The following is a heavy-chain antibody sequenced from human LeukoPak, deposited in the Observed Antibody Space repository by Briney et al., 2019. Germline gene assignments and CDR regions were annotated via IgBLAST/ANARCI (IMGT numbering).Heavy chain of an antibody. CDR2: IVPIFGTT. Sequence: ASVKVSCKASGGTFSSYAINWLRQAPGEGLEWMGRIVPIFGTTNYAQKFQGRVAITTDESTSTAYMELSSLRSEDTAVYYCARDRGERGSSWSLPAHGFHIWGQGTMVTVSS. CDR1: GGTFSSYA. V-gene: IGHV1-69*05. D-gene: IGHD6-13*01. CDR3: ARDRGERGSSWSLPAHGFHI. J-gene: IGHJ3*02.